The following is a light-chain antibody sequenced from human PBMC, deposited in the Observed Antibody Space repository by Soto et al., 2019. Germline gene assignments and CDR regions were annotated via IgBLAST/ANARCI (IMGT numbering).Light chain of an antibody. CDR2: AAS. Sequence: DIQMTQSPSSLSASVGDRVTITCRASQGITYYLAWYQQKPGKVPKLLIYAASTLQSGVPSRFSGGGSGADFTLTISSLQPEDVATYYCQQSYSTPWTFGQGTKVEIK. J-gene: IGKJ1*01. CDR1: QGITYY. CDR3: QQSYSTPWT. V-gene: IGKV1-27*01.